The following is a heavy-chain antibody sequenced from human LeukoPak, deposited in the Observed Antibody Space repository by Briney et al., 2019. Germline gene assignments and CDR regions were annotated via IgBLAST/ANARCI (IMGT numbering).Heavy chain of an antibody. J-gene: IGHJ3*01. D-gene: IGHD6-13*01. CDR3: ARETFIAAAGSHAFDF. Sequence: GGSLRLSCAASGFTFSGYAMSWVRQSPGKGLEWVSAISGGGGTTYYADYADSVKGRFTISRDNAKNTLFLQMSSLSAEDTAVYYCARETFIAAAGSHAFDFWGQGTMVTVSS. V-gene: IGHV3-23*01. CDR2: ISGGGGTT. CDR1: GFTFSGYA.